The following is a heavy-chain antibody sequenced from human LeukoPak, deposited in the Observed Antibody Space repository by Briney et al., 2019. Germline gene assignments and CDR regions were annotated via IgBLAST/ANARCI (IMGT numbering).Heavy chain of an antibody. CDR2: INHSGST. Sequence: SETLSLTCTVSGGSVSNYYWSWIRQPPGKGLEWIGEINHSGSTNYNPSLKSRVTISVDTSKNQFSLKLSSVTAADTAVYYCARGGSWPYYYYMDVWGKGTTVTISS. D-gene: IGHD6-13*01. V-gene: IGHV4-34*01. J-gene: IGHJ6*03. CDR1: GGSVSNYY. CDR3: ARGGSWPYYYYMDV.